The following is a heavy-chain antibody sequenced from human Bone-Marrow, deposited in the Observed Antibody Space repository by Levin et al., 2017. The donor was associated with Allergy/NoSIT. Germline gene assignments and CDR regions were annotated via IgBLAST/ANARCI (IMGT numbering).Heavy chain of an antibody. J-gene: IGHJ5*02. CDR3: ARDKGYGSGSYSINWFDP. CDR1: GFTFSNYL. Sequence: LAGGSLRLSCAVSGFTFSNYLMSWVRQAPGKGLEWVANINQDGSEKYYVDSVKGRFIISRDNAENSLYLQMNSLRAEDTAVYYCARDKGYGSGSYSINWFDPWGQGTLVSVSS. D-gene: IGHD3-10*01. V-gene: IGHV3-7*04. CDR2: INQDGSEK.